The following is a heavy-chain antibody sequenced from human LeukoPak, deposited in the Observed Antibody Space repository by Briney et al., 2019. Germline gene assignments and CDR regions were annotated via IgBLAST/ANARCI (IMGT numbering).Heavy chain of an antibody. CDR1: GFTFSSYA. CDR2: ISGSGGST. D-gene: IGHD3-22*01. CDR3: AKDPYYYDSSGYYPPGDY. J-gene: IGHJ4*02. Sequence: GGSLRLSCAASGFTFSSYAMSWVRQAPGKGLEWVSAISGSGGSTYYADSVKGRFTISRDNSKNTLYLQMNSLRAEDTAVYYCAKDPYYYDSSGYYPPGDYWGQGTLITVSS. V-gene: IGHV3-23*01.